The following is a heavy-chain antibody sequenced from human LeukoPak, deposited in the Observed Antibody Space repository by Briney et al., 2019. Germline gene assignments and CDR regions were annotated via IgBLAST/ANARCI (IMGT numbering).Heavy chain of an antibody. Sequence: GASVKVSCKASGYTFTSYDINWVRQATGQGLEWMGWMNPNSGNTGYAQKFQGRVTMTRNTSISTAYMEVSSLRAEDTAVYYCARVNRPPNDSSGYCLDYWGQGTLVTVSS. CDR3: ARVNRPPNDSSGYCLDY. J-gene: IGHJ4*02. CDR1: GYTFTSYD. CDR2: MNPNSGNT. D-gene: IGHD3-22*01. V-gene: IGHV1-8*01.